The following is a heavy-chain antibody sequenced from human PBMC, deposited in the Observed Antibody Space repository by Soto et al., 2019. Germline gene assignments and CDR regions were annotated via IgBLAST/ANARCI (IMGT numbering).Heavy chain of an antibody. CDR3: AREGAGAHYYDSSGYSDY. CDR2: INSDGSST. V-gene: IGHV3-74*01. J-gene: IGHJ4*02. CDR1: GFTFSSYW. Sequence: GGSLRLSCAASGFTFSSYWMHWVRQAPGKGLVWVSRINSDGSSTSHADSVKDRFTISRDNAKNTLYLQMNSLRAEDTAVYYCAREGAGAHYYDSSGYSDYWGQGTLVTVSS. D-gene: IGHD3-22*01.